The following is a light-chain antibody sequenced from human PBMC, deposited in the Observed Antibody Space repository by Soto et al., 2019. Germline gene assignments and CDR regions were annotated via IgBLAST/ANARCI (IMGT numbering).Light chain of an antibody. CDR2: AAS. CDR1: QSISSY. J-gene: IGKJ2*01. V-gene: IGKV1-39*01. Sequence: DIPMTQSPSSLSASVGDRVTITCRASQSISSYLNWYQQKPGKAPKLLIYAASSLQSGVPSRFSGSVSGTDFTLTISSLQPEDFATYYCQQSYSTLVTFGQGTKLEIK. CDR3: QQSYSTLVT.